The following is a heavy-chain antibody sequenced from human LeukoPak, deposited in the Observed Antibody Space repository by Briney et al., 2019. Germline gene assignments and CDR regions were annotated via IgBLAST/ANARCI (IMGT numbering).Heavy chain of an antibody. CDR3: ARQGYTASYYFLDF. CDR1: GDFIRSYW. V-gene: IGHV4-4*07. D-gene: IGHD1-26*01. Sequence: PSETLSLTCDVSGDFIRSYWWGWVRQPAGKGLEWIGRIYATGSTKFNPSLKSRLTMSMDTSTNPLSLKLSLELTSVTAAATAVYFCARQGYTASYYFLDFWSQGTLVTVSP. CDR2: IYATGST. J-gene: IGHJ4*02.